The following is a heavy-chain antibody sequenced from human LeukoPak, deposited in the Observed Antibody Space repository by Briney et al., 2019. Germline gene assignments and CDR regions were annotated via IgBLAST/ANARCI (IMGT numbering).Heavy chain of an antibody. CDR3: ARGTSSGYYSFDY. D-gene: IGHD3-22*01. Sequence: PETLSLTCTVSGGSVSSHYWSWIRQPPGKGLEWIGYVYYSGSTNYNPSLKSRVTISVDTSKNQFSLKLSSVTAADTAVYYCARGTSSGYYSFDYWGQGTLVTVSS. CDR1: GGSVSSHY. J-gene: IGHJ4*02. CDR2: VYYSGST. V-gene: IGHV4-59*02.